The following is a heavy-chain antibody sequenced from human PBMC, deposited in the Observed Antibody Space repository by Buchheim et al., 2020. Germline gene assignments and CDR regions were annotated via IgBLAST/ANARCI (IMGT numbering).Heavy chain of an antibody. CDR2: INPNSGGT. CDR1: GYTFTGYY. Sequence: QVQLVQSGAEVKKPGASVKVSCKASGYTFTGYYMHWVRQAPGQGLEWMGWINPNSGGTNYAQKFQGRVTMTRDTSISTAYMARSRLRSDDTAGYYCAREIIAVPEWGVIVDGYYYYGMDVWGQGTT. D-gene: IGHD2-21*01. J-gene: IGHJ6*02. CDR3: AREIIAVPEWGVIVDGYYYYGMDV. V-gene: IGHV1-2*02.